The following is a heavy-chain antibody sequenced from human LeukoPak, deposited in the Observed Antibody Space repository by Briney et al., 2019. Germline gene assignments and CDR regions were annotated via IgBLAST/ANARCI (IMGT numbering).Heavy chain of an antibody. CDR2: IYYSGST. V-gene: IGHV4-39*02. CDR1: GGPISSSSYY. D-gene: IGHD5-18*01. CDR3: AREHRERIQLWSFVY. Sequence: SETLSLTCTVSGGPISSSSYYWGWIRQPPGKGLEWIGSIYYSGSTHYNPSLKSRVTISVDTSKNQFSLKLSSVTAADTAVYYCAREHRERIQLWSFVYWGQGTLVTVSS. J-gene: IGHJ4*02.